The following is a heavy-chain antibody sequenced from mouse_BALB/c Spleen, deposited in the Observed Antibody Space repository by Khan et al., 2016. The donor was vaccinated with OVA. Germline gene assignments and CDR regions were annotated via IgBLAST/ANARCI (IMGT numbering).Heavy chain of an antibody. Sequence: QVQLQQSGPELVRPGVSVKISCKGSGYTFTDYAMHWVKQSHAKSLEWIGVISTYYGNTNYKQKFKGKATMTVDKSSSTAYMELARLTSEDSAIYYCASRFAYWGQGTLVTVSA. CDR3: ASRFAY. CDR2: ISTYYGNT. CDR1: GYTFTDYA. V-gene: IGHV1S137*01. J-gene: IGHJ3*01.